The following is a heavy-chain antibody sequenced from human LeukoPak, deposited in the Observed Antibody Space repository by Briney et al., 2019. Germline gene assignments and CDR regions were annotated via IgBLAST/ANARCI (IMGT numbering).Heavy chain of an antibody. Sequence: GGSLRLSCAASGFTFTNYGMHWIRQAPGKGLEWVSYISSSGSTIYYADSVKGRFTISRDNAKNSLYLQMNSLRAEDTAVYYCARDHQYCSGGGCPYYYMDVWGKGTTVTVSS. CDR3: ARDHQYCSGGGCPYYYMDV. CDR1: GFTFTNYG. V-gene: IGHV3-48*04. CDR2: ISSSGSTI. J-gene: IGHJ6*03. D-gene: IGHD2-15*01.